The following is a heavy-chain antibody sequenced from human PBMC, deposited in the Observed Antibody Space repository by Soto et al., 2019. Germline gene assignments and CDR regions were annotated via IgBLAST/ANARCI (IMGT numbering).Heavy chain of an antibody. CDR1: GFRFDDYA. CDR2: ISWDSNSI. V-gene: IGHV3-9*01. Sequence: EVQLVESGGGLVQPGRSLRLSCVASGFRFDDYAMHWVRQAPGKGLEWVSGISWDSNSIGYADSVKGRFTISRDSAKNSLYLQMNSLRAEDTDLYYCVKDIEENQLLYDAFDIWGQGTMVTVSS. CDR3: VKDIEENQLLYDAFDI. D-gene: IGHD2-2*01. J-gene: IGHJ3*02.